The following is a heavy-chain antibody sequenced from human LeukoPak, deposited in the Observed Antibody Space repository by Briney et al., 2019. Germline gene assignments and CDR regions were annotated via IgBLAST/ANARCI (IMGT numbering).Heavy chain of an antibody. CDR2: ISAYNGNT. D-gene: IGHD4-17*01. J-gene: IGHJ4*02. Sequence: ASVKVSCKASGYTFTSYGISWVRQAPGQGLEWMGWISAYNGNTNYAQKLQGRVTMTEDTSTDTAYMELSSLRSEDTAVYYCATSYGDYAYYFDYWGQGTLVTVSS. V-gene: IGHV1-18*01. CDR1: GYTFTSYG. CDR3: ATSYGDYAYYFDY.